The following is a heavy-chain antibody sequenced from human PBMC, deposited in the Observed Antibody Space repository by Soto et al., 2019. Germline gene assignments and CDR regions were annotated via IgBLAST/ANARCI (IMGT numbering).Heavy chain of an antibody. J-gene: IGHJ6*02. D-gene: IGHD4-4*01. CDR2: ISAYNGNT. CDR3: ARDPPYSNYVGRRYYYYGMDV. Sequence: GASVKVSCKASGYTFTSYGISWVRQAPGQGLEWMGWISAYNGNTNYAQKLQGRVTMTTDTSTSTAYMELRSLRSDDTAVYYCARDPPYSNYVGRRYYYYGMDVWGQGTTVTVSS. V-gene: IGHV1-18*01. CDR1: GYTFTSYG.